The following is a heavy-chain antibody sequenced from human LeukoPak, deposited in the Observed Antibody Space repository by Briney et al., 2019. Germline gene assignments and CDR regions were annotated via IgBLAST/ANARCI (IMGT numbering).Heavy chain of an antibody. CDR3: AKWDY. V-gene: IGHV3-23*01. CDR2: ISGNGAMT. Sequence: GGTLRLSCAASGFSFSTYDMNWVRQAPGKGLEWVSTISGNGAMTHYADSVKGRFTISRDNSKNTLYLQMNSLRAEDTAVYYCAKWDYWGQGTLVTVSS. CDR1: GFSFSTYD. J-gene: IGHJ4*02.